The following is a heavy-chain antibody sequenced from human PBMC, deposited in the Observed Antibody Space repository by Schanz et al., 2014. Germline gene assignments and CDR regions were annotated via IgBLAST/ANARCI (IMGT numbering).Heavy chain of an antibody. Sequence: QVQLQESGPGLVKPSETLSLTCTVSGDSISGSYWSWIRQPPGKGLEWIGYIYCSGSTHYNPSLQRRVTMSVDTSKNTFSLTLSSVTPADPAVYYCARGRFTGYYMDVWGQGTAVTVSS. J-gene: IGHJ6*02. V-gene: IGHV4-59*01. CDR3: ARGRFTGYYMDV. CDR1: GDSISGSY. CDR2: IYCSGST. D-gene: IGHD3-9*01.